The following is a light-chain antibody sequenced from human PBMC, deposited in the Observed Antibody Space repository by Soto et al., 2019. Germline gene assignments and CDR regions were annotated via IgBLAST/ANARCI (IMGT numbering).Light chain of an antibody. CDR3: QQYESTPPT. CDR2: WAS. Sequence: DIVMTQSPDSLAVSLGERATINCKSSQSVLYSSNNKNYLAWYQQRPGQPPKLLIYWASTRESGVPDRFSGSGSGTDFTLTITRLQAEDVAVYYCQQYESTPPTCGQGTKLEIK. CDR1: QSVLYSSNNKNY. J-gene: IGKJ2*01. V-gene: IGKV4-1*01.